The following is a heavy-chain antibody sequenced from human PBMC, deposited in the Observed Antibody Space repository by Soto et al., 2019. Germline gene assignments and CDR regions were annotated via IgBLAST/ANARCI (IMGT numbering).Heavy chain of an antibody. D-gene: IGHD3-10*02. CDR2: IFYSGST. CDR3: ASMIGDPVLSFDS. Sequence: QVQLQESGPGLVKPSETLSLTCTVSGGSISSYYWSWIRQPPGKGLEWIGFIFYSGSTSYNPSLKSRVTISIDTSEYQFSLKLNSVTAADTAVYYCASMIGDPVLSFDSWGQGTRV. J-gene: IGHJ5*01. V-gene: IGHV4-59*01. CDR1: GGSISSYY.